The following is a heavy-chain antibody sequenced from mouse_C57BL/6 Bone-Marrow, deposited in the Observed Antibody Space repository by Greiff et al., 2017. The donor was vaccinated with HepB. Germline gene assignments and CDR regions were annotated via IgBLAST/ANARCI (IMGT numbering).Heavy chain of an antibody. CDR2: IFPGSGST. CDR3: AREGDYYGSSPWFAY. V-gene: IGHV1-75*01. CDR1: GYTFTDYY. Sequence: VQLQQSGPELVKPGASVKISCKASGYTFTDYYINWVKQRPGQGLEWIGLIFPGSGSTYYNEKFKGKATLTVDKSSSTAYMLLSSLTSEASAVYFCAREGDYYGSSPWFAYWGQGTLVTVSA. D-gene: IGHD1-1*01. J-gene: IGHJ3*01.